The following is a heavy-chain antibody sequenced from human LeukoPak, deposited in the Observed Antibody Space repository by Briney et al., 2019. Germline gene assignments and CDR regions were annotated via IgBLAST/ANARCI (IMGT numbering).Heavy chain of an antibody. CDR2: INHSGST. V-gene: IGHV4-34*01. CDR3: ASFGELSIKY. Sequence: SETLSLTCTVSGGSIIGDYRSWIRQPPGKGLEWIGEINHSGSTNYNPSLKSRVTISVDTSKNQFSLKLSSVTAADTAVYYCASFGELSIKYWGQGTLVTVSS. CDR1: GGSIIGDY. D-gene: IGHD3-10*01. J-gene: IGHJ4*02.